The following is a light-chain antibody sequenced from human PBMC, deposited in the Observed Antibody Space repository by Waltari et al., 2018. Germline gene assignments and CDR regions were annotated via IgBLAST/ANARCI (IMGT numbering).Light chain of an antibody. J-gene: IGKJ1*01. Sequence: IVLTQSPGTLSLSPGERATLSCRASQSVSRTLAWYQQEPGQAPKLLIYGASIRATGIPDRFTGSGSGTDFSLTISSLEPEDFAIYFCQHYVRLPATFGQGTKVEIK. CDR2: GAS. V-gene: IGKV3-20*01. CDR1: QSVSRT. CDR3: QHYVRLPAT.